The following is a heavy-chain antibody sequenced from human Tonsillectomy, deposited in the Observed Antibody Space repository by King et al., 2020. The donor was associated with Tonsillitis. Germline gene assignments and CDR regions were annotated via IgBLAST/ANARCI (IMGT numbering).Heavy chain of an antibody. Sequence: VQLVESGGGLVQPGGSLRLSCAASGFTFSSYGMHWVRQAPGKGLVWVSRINSDGSSRNYADSVKGRFTISRDNAKNTLDLQMNSLRAEDTAVYYCARSDYSKDAFDIWGQGTMVTVSS. CDR2: INSDGSSR. CDR3: ARSDYSKDAFDI. J-gene: IGHJ3*02. V-gene: IGHV3-74*01. D-gene: IGHD4-11*01. CDR1: GFTFSSYG.